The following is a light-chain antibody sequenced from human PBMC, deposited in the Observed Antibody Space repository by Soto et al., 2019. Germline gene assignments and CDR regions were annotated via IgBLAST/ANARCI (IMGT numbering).Light chain of an antibody. CDR1: RDDIGAYDY. V-gene: IGLV2-14*01. CDR3: SSYTSDSSYV. Sequence: QSVLTQPASVSGSPGQSITISCAGTRDDIGAYDYVSWYQQHPGNAPKLLVYEVTNRPSGVSDRFSGSKSGNTASLTISGLQAEDEADYYCSSYTSDSSYVFGSGTKVTVL. CDR2: EVT. J-gene: IGLJ1*01.